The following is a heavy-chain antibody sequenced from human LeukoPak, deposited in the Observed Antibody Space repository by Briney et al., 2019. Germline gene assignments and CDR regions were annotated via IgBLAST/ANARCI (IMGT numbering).Heavy chain of an antibody. J-gene: IGHJ5*02. CDR1: GNTLSEFS. Sequence: ASVKVSCKVTGNTLSEFSMHWVRQSPGKGLEWMGGFDPEVGETVYAQKFQGRVRMTEDTSTETAYMELSSLRSEDTAVYYCATDLLAGGLKTFDPWGQGTLVTVSS. V-gene: IGHV1-24*01. CDR2: FDPEVGET. CDR3: ATDLLAGGLKTFDP.